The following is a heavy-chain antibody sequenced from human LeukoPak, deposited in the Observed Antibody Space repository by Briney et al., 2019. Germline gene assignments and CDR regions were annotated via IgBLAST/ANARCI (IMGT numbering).Heavy chain of an antibody. CDR1: GGSISSSSYY. V-gene: IGHV4-39*01. J-gene: IGHJ5*02. Sequence: SETLSLTCTVSGGSISSSSYYWGWIRQPPGKGLEWVRSIYYSGSTYYNPSLKSRVTISVDTSKNQFSLKLSSVTAADTAVYYCARYLVEGIARWLDPWGQGTLVTVSS. D-gene: IGHD6-13*01. CDR3: ARYLVEGIARWLDP. CDR2: IYYSGST.